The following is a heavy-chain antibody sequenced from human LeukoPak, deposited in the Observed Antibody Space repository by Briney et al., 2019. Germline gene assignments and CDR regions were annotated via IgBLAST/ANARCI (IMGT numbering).Heavy chain of an antibody. CDR1: GYTFTSYG. CDR3: ARDQGVVVNEYYFDY. J-gene: IGHJ4*02. V-gene: IGHV1-18*01. Sequence: GASVTVSCKASGYTFTSYGISWVRQAPGQGLEWMGWISAYNGNTNYAQKLQGRVTMTTDTSTSTAYMELRSLRSDDTAVYYCARDQGVVVNEYYFDYWGQGTLVTVSS. CDR2: ISAYNGNT. D-gene: IGHD3-22*01.